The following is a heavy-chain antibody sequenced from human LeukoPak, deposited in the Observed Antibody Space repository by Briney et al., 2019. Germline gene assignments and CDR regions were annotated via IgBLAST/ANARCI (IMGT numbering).Heavy chain of an antibody. CDR3: ARRVEYSYGYYYFDY. Sequence: ASVKVSCKAFGYTFTSYFMHWVRQAPGQGLEWMGIINPTGGSTSYAQKFQGRVTMTRDTSTSTVYMELSSLRAEDTAVYYCARRVEYSYGYYYFDYWGQGTLVTVSS. CDR2: INPTGGST. V-gene: IGHV1-46*01. D-gene: IGHD5-18*01. J-gene: IGHJ4*02. CDR1: GYTFTSYF.